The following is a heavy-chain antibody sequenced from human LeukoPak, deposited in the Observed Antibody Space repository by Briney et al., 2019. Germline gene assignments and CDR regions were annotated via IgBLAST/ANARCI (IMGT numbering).Heavy chain of an antibody. CDR3: AKSSQQQLVGLVNY. D-gene: IGHD6-13*01. CDR2: ISWNSGSI. V-gene: IGHV3-9*01. J-gene: IGHJ4*02. Sequence: GGSLRLSCAASGFTFDDYAMHWVRQAPGKGLEWVSGISWNSGSIGYADSVKGRFTISRDNAKNSLYLQMNSLRAEDTALYYCAKSSQQQLVGLVNYWGQGTLVTVSS. CDR1: GFTFDDYA.